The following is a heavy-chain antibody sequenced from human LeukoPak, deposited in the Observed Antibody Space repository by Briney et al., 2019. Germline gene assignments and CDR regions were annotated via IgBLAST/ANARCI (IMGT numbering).Heavy chain of an antibody. CDR2: IIPILGIA. J-gene: IGHJ4*02. CDR1: GGTFSSYA. Sequence: SVRVSCKASGGTFSSYAISWVRPAPGQGLEWMGRIIPILGIANYAQKFQGRVTITADKSTSTAYMELSSLRSEDTAVYYCATRNSDLGFWGQGTLVTVSS. D-gene: IGHD7-27*01. CDR3: ATRNSDLGF. V-gene: IGHV1-69*04.